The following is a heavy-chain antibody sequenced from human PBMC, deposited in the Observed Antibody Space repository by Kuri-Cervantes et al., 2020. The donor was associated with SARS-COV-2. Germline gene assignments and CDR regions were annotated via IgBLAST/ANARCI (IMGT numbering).Heavy chain of an antibody. Sequence: SVKVSCKASGGTFSSYAISWVRQAPGQGLEWMGGIIPIFCTAKYAQKFQGRVTITTDESTSTAYMGLSSLRSEDTAVYYCASGGQLPYYYYYYMDVWGKGTTVTVSS. CDR3: ASGGQLPYYYYYYMDV. CDR2: IIPIFCTA. CDR1: GGTFSSYA. J-gene: IGHJ6*03. V-gene: IGHV1-69*05. D-gene: IGHD1-1*01.